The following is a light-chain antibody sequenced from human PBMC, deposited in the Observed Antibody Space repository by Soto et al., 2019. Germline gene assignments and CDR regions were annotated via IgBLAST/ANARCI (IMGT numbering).Light chain of an antibody. Sequence: EIVMTQSPATLSVSPGGRATLSCRASQSVSSNLAWYQQKPGQAPRLLIYGASTRATGIPARFSGSGSGTEFTLTISSLQSEDFAVYYCQQYNNWPQTFGKGTKVDIK. J-gene: IGKJ1*01. CDR2: GAS. V-gene: IGKV3-15*01. CDR1: QSVSSN. CDR3: QQYNNWPQT.